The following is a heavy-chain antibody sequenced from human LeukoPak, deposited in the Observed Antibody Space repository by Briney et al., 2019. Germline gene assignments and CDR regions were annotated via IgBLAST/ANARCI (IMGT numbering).Heavy chain of an antibody. CDR1: GFTFSSYE. CDR3: AAVSRGYSYGLPDY. Sequence: GGSLRVSCAASGFTFSSYEMNWVRQAPGKGLEWVSYISSSGSTIYYADSVKGRFTISRDNAKNSLYLQMNSLRAEDTAVYYCAAVSRGYSYGLPDYWGQGTLVTVSS. CDR2: ISSSGSTI. D-gene: IGHD5-18*01. V-gene: IGHV3-48*03. J-gene: IGHJ4*02.